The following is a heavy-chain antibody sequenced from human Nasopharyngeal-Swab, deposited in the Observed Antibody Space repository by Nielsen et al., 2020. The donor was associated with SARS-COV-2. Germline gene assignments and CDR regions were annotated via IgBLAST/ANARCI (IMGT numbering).Heavy chain of an antibody. D-gene: IGHD4-17*01. CDR3: ATWGNGYGENAHATFDS. J-gene: IGHJ4*02. CDR2: IIVNLGMT. CDR1: GGTFSKYA. V-gene: IGHV1-69*10. Sequence: SVKVSCKVSGGTFSKYAISWVRQAPGQGLEWMGGIIVNLGMTKYAQKFKDSVIINADESTGTAYMELSSLRSEDTAVYYCATWGNGYGENAHATFDSWGQGTQVTVSS.